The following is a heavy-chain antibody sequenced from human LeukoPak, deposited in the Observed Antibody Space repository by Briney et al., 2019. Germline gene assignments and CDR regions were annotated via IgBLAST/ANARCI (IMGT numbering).Heavy chain of an antibody. CDR3: ARAQWYSRSAFDI. CDR1: GGSISSSSYY. J-gene: IGHJ3*02. CDR2: IYYSGST. V-gene: IGHV4-39*07. D-gene: IGHD2-8*01. Sequence: SETLSLTCTVSGGSISSSSYYWGWIRQPPGKGLEWIGSIYYSGSTYYNPSLKSRVTISVDTSKNQFSLKLSSVTAADTAVYYCARAQWYSRSAFDIWGQGTMVTVSS.